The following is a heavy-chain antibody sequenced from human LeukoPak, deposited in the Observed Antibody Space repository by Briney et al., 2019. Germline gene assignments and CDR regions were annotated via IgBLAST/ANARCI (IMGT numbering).Heavy chain of an antibody. CDR2: ISGSGGST. J-gene: IGHJ4*02. Sequence: GGSLRLSCAASRFTFGSFAMSCVRQAPGKGLEWVSSISGSGGSTYYADSVKGRFTIPRDNSKNTLYLQMNSLRAEDMAVYYCAKYSPMVRGATTGYFDYWGQGTLVTVSS. D-gene: IGHD3-10*01. CDR3: AKYSPMVRGATTGYFDY. V-gene: IGHV3-23*01. CDR1: RFTFGSFA.